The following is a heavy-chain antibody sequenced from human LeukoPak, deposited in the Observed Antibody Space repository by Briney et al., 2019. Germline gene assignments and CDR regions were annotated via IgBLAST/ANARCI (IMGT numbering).Heavy chain of an antibody. CDR1: GGSFSGYY. CDR2: INHSGST. J-gene: IGHJ5*02. Sequence: SETLSLTCAVYGGSFSGYYWSWIRRPPGKGLEWIGEINHSGSTNYNPSLKSRVTISVDTSKNQFSLKLSSVTAADTAVYYCAREYSSSWSPPSWFDPWGQGTLVTVSS. CDR3: AREYSSSWSPPSWFDP. D-gene: IGHD6-6*01. V-gene: IGHV4-34*01.